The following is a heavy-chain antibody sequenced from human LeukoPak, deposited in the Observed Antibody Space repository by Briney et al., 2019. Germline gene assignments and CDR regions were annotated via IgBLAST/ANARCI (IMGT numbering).Heavy chain of an antibody. D-gene: IGHD3-16*02. CDR2: IDQGGNER. CDR1: GFTFGSYW. Sequence: GGSLRLSCVASGFTFGSYWVTWVRQAPGKGLEWVANIDQGGNERSYLDSVKGRFTISRDNAKNSLYLQMNSLRAEDTAVYYCARDMRLSSIGNYYYMDVWGKGTTVTVSS. CDR3: ARDMRLSSIGNYYYMDV. V-gene: IGHV3-7*01. J-gene: IGHJ6*03.